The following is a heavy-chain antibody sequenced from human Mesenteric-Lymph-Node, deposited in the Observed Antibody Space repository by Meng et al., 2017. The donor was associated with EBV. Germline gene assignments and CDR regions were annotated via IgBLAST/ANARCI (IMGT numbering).Heavy chain of an antibody. CDR2: INDSGST. Sequence: VRRQPWGRGLLKPSETLSLTCAVYGGSFSAYYWSWIRQPPGKGLEWIGEINDSGSTNYNPSLKSRVTISLDTSNKHFSLKLSSVTAADAAVYYCARSYSNFQFFDSWGQGTLVTVSS. D-gene: IGHD4-11*01. CDR3: ARSYSNFQFFDS. CDR1: GGSFSAYY. J-gene: IGHJ4*02. V-gene: IGHV4-34*01.